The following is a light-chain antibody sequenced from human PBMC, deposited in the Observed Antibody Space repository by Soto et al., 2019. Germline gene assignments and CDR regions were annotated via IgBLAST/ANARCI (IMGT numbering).Light chain of an antibody. Sequence: AIRMTQSPSSFSASTGDRVTITCRASQGISSYLAWYQQKPGKAPKLRIYAAATLQRGAPSRFSASGSGTDFTLTISRLQSEDFATYYCQQYLSYPYTCGQGPKLEI. CDR1: QGISSY. CDR3: QQYLSYPYT. J-gene: IGKJ2*01. V-gene: IGKV1-8*01. CDR2: AAA.